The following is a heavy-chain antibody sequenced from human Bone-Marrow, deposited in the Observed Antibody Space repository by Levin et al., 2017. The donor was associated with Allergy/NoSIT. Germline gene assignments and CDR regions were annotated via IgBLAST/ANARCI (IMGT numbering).Heavy chain of an antibody. CDR1: GGSISGHSYY. V-gene: IGHV4-31*03. CDR2: IYKTGST. J-gene: IGHJ5*01. CDR3: AAGGAVATPWFDS. D-gene: IGHD5-24*01. Sequence: SQTLSLTCNVSGGSISGHSYYYNWIRQHPGKGLEWIGHIYKTGSTSYNPSLKSRVTISADTSKHQFALTLDSVTAADTAVYYCAAGGAVATPWFDSWGQGTLVFVSS.